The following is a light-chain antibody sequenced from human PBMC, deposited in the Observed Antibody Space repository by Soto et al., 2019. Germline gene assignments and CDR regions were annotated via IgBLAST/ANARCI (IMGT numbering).Light chain of an antibody. V-gene: IGLV2-23*03. J-gene: IGLJ2*01. Sequence: QSALTQPASVSGSPGQSITISCAGTSSDVGSYNFVSWYQQHPGKAPKLMIYEGNKRPSGVSNRFSGSKSGNTASLTISGLQAADEADYYCCSYAGSSTFVVFGGGTQLTVL. CDR1: SSDVGSYNF. CDR3: CSYAGSSTFVV. CDR2: EGN.